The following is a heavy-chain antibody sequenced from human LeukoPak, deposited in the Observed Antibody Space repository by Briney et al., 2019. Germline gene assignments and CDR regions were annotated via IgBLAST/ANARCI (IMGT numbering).Heavy chain of an antibody. Sequence: GGSLRLSCAASGFTFSSFWMSWVRQAPSKGLEWVANIDQDGSEEYYVDSVKGRFTISRDNAKNSLYLQMNSLRAEDTAVYYCARALVGAPDCWGQGTLVTVSS. CDR2: IDQDGSEE. D-gene: IGHD1-26*01. J-gene: IGHJ4*02. CDR1: GFTFSSFW. CDR3: ARALVGAPDC. V-gene: IGHV3-7*01.